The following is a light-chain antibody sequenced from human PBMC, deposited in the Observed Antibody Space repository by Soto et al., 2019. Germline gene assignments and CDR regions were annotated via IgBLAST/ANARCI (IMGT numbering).Light chain of an antibody. CDR2: GDN. CDR3: QSYDSGLTAFYV. J-gene: IGLJ7*01. CDR1: SSNIGAGYD. Sequence: QSVLTQPPSVSGAPGQRVTISCTGSSSNIGAGYDVHWYQQLPGTAPKLLISGDNNRPSGVPDRFSASKSGASASLAITGLQAEDEADYYCQSYDSGLTAFYVFGSGTQLTVL. V-gene: IGLV1-40*01.